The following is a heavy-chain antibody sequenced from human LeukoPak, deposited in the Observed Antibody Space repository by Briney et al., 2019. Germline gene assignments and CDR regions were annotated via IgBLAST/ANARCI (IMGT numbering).Heavy chain of an antibody. V-gene: IGHV3-9*01. CDR1: GFTFDDYA. CDR3: AKGSSGYMREGYYFDY. J-gene: IGHJ4*02. CDR2: ISWNSGSI. Sequence: GGSLRLFCAASGFTFDDYAMHWVRQAPGKGLEWVSGISWNSGSIGYADSVKGRFTISRDNAKNSLYLQMNSLRAEDTALYYCAKGSSGYMREGYYFDYWGQGTLVTVSS. D-gene: IGHD5-12*01.